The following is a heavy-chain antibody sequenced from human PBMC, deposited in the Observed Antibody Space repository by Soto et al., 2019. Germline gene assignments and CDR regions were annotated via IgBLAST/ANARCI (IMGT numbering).Heavy chain of an antibody. Sequence: GSLRLSCAASGFTFSSYSMNWVRQAPGKGLEWDSFISSSSSYIYYADSVKGRFTISRDNAKNSLYLQMNSLRAEDTALYYCARDDFSYVENYYYYGMDVWGQGTTVTVSS. V-gene: IGHV3-21*01. J-gene: IGHJ6*02. CDR2: ISSSSSYI. CDR3: ARDDFSYVENYYYYGMDV. CDR1: GFTFSSYS. D-gene: IGHD2-21*01.